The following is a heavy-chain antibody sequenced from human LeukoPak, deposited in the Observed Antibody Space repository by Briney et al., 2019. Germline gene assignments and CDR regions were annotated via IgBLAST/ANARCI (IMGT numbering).Heavy chain of an antibody. CDR2: ISDSGGST. CDR3: AKDSPWKYYDSTGFSGY. J-gene: IGHJ4*02. V-gene: IGHV3-23*01. CDR1: GFLFRSYG. Sequence: GGSLRLSCAASGFLFRSYGMSWVRQAPGKGLEWVSGISDSGGSTFYADSVKGRFTISRDNSKNTMYLQMKSLRAEDTVLYYCAKDSPWKYYDSTGFSGYWGQGTLVTVSS. D-gene: IGHD3-9*01.